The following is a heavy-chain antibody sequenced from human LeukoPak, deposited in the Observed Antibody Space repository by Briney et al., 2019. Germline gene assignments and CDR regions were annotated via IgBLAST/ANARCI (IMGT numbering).Heavy chain of an antibody. CDR1: GFTFSNYL. Sequence: GGSLRLSCAASGFTFSNYLMHWVRQAPGKGLVWVSRINTDESNAYADSVKGRFTISRDNAKNALYLQMNSLRAEDTAVYFCGRGGDGINVWGQGTTVIVSS. CDR3: GRGGDGINV. V-gene: IGHV3-74*01. CDR2: INTDESNA. J-gene: IGHJ3*01.